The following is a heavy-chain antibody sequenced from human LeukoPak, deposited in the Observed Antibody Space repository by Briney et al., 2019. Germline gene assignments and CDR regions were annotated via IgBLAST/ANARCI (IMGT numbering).Heavy chain of an antibody. J-gene: IGHJ4*02. CDR2: ISNSAGST. D-gene: IGHD3-10*01. Sequence: GGSLRLSCAASGFTFSSYAMSWVRQAPGKGLEWVSVISNSAGSTFYADSVKGRFTISRDNSKDTLYLQMNSLRAEDTAVYYCAKRASGSGTSLYYFDYWGQGTLVTVSS. V-gene: IGHV3-23*01. CDR3: AKRASGSGTSLYYFDY. CDR1: GFTFSSYA.